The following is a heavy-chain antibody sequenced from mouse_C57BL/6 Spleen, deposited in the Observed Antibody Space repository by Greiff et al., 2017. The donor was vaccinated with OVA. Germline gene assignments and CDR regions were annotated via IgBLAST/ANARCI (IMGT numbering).Heavy chain of an antibody. CDR1: GFTFTDYY. V-gene: IGHV7-3*01. CDR2: IRNKANGYTT. Sequence: EVQRVESGGGLVQPGGSLSLSCAASGFTFTDYYMSWVRQPPGKALEWLGFIRNKANGYTTEYSASVKGRFTISRDNSQSILYLQMNALRAEDSATYYCARSPNFYFDYWGQGTTLTVSS. J-gene: IGHJ2*01. CDR3: ARSPNFYFDY.